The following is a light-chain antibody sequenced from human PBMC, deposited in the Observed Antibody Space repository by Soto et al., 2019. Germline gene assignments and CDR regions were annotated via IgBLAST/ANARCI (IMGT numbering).Light chain of an antibody. CDR1: QSVSSSY. V-gene: IGKV3-20*01. CDR2: GAS. J-gene: IGKJ4*01. CDR3: QHYGRSPPT. Sequence: ESVLTQSPGTLSLSPGERATLSCRASQSVSSSYLAWYQQKPGQAPRLLIYGASSRATGIPDRFSGSGSGTDFTLTISRLEPEDFAVYYCQHYGRSPPTFGGGTKVEIK.